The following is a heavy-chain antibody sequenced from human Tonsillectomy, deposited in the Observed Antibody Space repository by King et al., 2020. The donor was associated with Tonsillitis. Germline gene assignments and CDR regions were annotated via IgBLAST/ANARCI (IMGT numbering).Heavy chain of an antibody. CDR3: AFTIATAVRHYYGMDV. J-gene: IGHJ6*02. V-gene: IGHV2-5*01. D-gene: IGHD6-13*01. CDR1: GFSLSTSGVG. CDR2: IYWNDEK. Sequence: TLKESGPTLVKPTQTLTLTCTFSGFSLSTSGVGVGWIRQPPGKALEWLAVIYWNDEKPYSPSLKNRLTITKDTSKNQVVLTMTDMDPVDTGTYYCAFTIATAVRHYYGMDVWGQGTTVTVSS.